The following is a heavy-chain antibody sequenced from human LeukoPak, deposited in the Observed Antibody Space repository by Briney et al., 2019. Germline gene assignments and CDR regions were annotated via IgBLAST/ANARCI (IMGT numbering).Heavy chain of an antibody. J-gene: IGHJ6*04. CDR2: ISYDGSNK. V-gene: IGHV3-30*18. D-gene: IGHD3-10*01. CDR3: AKSRGWLDGSPPMDV. Sequence: GRSLRLSCALSGFTLSTYGMHWVRQAPGKGLEREAVISYDGSNKYYADSVKGRFTISRDNSKNTLYLQMNSLRAEDTAVYYCAKSRGWLDGSPPMDVWGKGTTVTVSS. CDR1: GFTLSTYG.